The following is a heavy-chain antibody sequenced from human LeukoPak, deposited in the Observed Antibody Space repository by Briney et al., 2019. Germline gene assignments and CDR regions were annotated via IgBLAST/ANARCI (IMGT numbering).Heavy chain of an antibody. D-gene: IGHD6-19*01. J-gene: IGHJ4*02. CDR3: AKDNRRHYTSGPNPDSLH. Sequence: GGSLRLSCAASGFTFSSYWMHWVRQPPGKGLEWVSGISWNSGTIDYADSVRGRFTISRDNAKNSLYLQMDSLRVEDTAFYYCAKDNRRHYTSGPNPDSLHWGQGALVTVSS. CDR2: ISWNSGTI. CDR1: GFTFSSYW. V-gene: IGHV3-9*01.